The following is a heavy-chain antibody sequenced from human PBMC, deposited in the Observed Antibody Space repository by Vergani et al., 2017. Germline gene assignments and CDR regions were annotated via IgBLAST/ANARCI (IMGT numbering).Heavy chain of an antibody. V-gene: IGHV3-13*01. J-gene: IGHJ4*02. CDR2: IGTAGDT. D-gene: IGHD4-23*01. Sequence: EVQLVESGGGLVQPGGSLRLSCAASGFTFSSYDMHWVRQATGKGLEWVSAIGTAGDTYYPGSVKGRFSISRENGKNSLYLQMNSLRAGDTAIYYCARAVATTVGDPPVYWGQGTLVTVSS. CDR1: GFTFSSYD. CDR3: ARAVATTVGDPPVY.